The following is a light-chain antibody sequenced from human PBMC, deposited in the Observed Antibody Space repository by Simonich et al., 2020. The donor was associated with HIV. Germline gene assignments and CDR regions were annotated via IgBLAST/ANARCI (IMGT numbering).Light chain of an antibody. CDR2: LGS. CDR1: QSLLSSNGYNY. J-gene: IGKJ3*01. CDR3: MQARQTPFT. Sequence: DIVMTQSPLSLPVTPGEPASISCRSSQSLLSSNGYNYLDWYLQKPGQSPQLRIYLGSNRASGGPDRFSGSGSGTDFTLKISRVEAEDVGVYYCMQARQTPFTFGPGTKVDIK. V-gene: IGKV2-28*01.